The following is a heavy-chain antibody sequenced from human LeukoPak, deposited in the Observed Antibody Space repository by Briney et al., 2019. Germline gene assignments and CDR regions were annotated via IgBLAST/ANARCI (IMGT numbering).Heavy chain of an antibody. CDR2: VYTSGSI. CDR3: AGRDY. Sequence: SETLSLTCTVSGASISSYYWSWIRQPAERGLQWIGRVYTSGSIDYNPSLESRVTISVDRSKNQFFLKLSSVTAADTAIYYCAGRDYWGQGTLVTVSS. V-gene: IGHV4-4*07. J-gene: IGHJ4*02. CDR1: GASISSYY. D-gene: IGHD2-15*01.